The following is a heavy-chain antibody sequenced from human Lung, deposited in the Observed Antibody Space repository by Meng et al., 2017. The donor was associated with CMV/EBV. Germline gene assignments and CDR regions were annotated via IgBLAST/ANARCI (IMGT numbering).Heavy chain of an antibody. V-gene: IGHV4-34*01. CDR1: GGSFSGYY. CDR3: ARYTIFYCYYGMDV. Sequence: SXTLSLXCAVYGGSFSGYYWSWIRQPPGKVLEWIGEINHSGSTNYNPSLKSRVTISVDTSKNQFSLKLSSVTAADTAVYYCARYTIFYCYYGMDVWGQGTTVTVSS. CDR2: INHSGST. D-gene: IGHD3-3*01. J-gene: IGHJ6*02.